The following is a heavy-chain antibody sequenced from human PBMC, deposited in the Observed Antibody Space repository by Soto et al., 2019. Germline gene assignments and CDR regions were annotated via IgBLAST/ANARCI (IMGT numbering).Heavy chain of an antibody. CDR2: ISSSSSYI. J-gene: IGHJ4*02. CDR3: AREYYDILTGPYFDY. D-gene: IGHD3-9*01. Sequence: GGSLRLSCAASGFTFSSYSMNWVRQAPGKGLEWVSSISSSSSYIYYADSVKGRFTISRDNAKNSLYLQMNSLRAEDTAVYYGAREYYDILTGPYFDYWGQGTLVTVSS. V-gene: IGHV3-21*01. CDR1: GFTFSSYS.